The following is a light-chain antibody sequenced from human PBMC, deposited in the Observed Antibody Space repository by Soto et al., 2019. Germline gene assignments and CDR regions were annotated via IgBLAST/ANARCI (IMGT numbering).Light chain of an antibody. CDR2: DNN. V-gene: IGLV1-51*01. Sequence: QAVVTQPPSVSAAPGQRVTISCSGGSSNIGNNYISWYQQVPGTVPKLLIYDNNKRPSGIPDRFSGSKSGTSATLGITGLQTGDEADYYCGTWDTSLSAGVFGGGTKLTVL. CDR1: SSNIGNNY. CDR3: GTWDTSLSAGV. J-gene: IGLJ2*01.